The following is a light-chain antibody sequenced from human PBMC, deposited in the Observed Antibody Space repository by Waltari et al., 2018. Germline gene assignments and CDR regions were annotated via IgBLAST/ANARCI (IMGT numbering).Light chain of an antibody. CDR2: KAS. Sequence: DIQMTQSPSTLSASVGDRVTITCRASQSISSWLAWYQQKPGKAPNLLIYKASSLESWVPSRFSGSGSGTEFTLTISSLQPDDFATYYCQQYNSYSPESFGQGTKLEIK. V-gene: IGKV1-5*03. CDR1: QSISSW. CDR3: QQYNSYSPES. J-gene: IGKJ2*03.